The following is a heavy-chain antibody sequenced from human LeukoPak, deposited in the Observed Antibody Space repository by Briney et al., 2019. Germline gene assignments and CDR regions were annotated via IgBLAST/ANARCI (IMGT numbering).Heavy chain of an antibody. Sequence: GGSLRLSCAASGFTFSSYDMSWVRQAPGKGLEWVSSISDSGGSTYYADSVKGRFTISRDNSKNTLYLQMTNLIAADTAVYYCAKDLSRAVAADWFDPWDQGSLVTVSS. V-gene: IGHV3-23*01. D-gene: IGHD6-19*01. CDR2: ISDSGGST. J-gene: IGHJ5*02. CDR3: AKDLSRAVAADWFDP. CDR1: GFTFSSYD.